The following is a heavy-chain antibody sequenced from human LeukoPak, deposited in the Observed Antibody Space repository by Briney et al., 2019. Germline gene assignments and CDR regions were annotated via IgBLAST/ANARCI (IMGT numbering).Heavy chain of an antibody. J-gene: IGHJ4*02. D-gene: IGHD3-22*01. V-gene: IGHV4-59*01. CDR2: IYYSGST. CDR3: ARDRRYYDSSGYFDY. CDR1: GGSISSYY. Sequence: SETLSLTCTVSGGSISSYYWSWIRQPPGKGLEWIGYIYYSGSTNYNPSLKSRVTISVDTSKNQFSLKLSSVTAADTAVYYCARDRRYYDSSGYFDYWGQGTPVTVSS.